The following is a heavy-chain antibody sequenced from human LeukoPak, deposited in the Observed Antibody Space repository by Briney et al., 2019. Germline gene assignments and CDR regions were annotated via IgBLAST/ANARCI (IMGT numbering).Heavy chain of an antibody. CDR3: ARDIVVVPPRRDYYYYGMDV. CDR2: ISAYNGNT. V-gene: IGHV1-18*01. D-gene: IGHD2-2*01. CDR1: GYTFTSYG. J-gene: IGHJ6*02. Sequence: GASVKVSCKASGYTFTSYGISWVRQAPGQGLEWMGWISAYNGNTNHAQKLQGRVTMTTDTSTSTAYMELRSLRSDDTAVYYCARDIVVVPPRRDYYYYGMDVWGQGTTVTVSS.